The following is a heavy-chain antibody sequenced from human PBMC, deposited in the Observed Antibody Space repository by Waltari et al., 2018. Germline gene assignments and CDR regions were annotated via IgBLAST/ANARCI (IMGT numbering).Heavy chain of an antibody. CDR1: GYTFTGYY. CDR2: INPNSCGT. D-gene: IGHD6-6*01. CDR3: ARDKEYPDAFDI. V-gene: IGHV1-2*06. Sequence: QVQLVQAGAEVKKPGASVKVSCKASGYTFTGYYMHWVRQAPGQGLEWMGRINPNSCGTNYAQKFQGRVTMTRDTSISTAYMELSRLRSDDTAVYYCARDKEYPDAFDIWGQGTMVTVSS. J-gene: IGHJ3*02.